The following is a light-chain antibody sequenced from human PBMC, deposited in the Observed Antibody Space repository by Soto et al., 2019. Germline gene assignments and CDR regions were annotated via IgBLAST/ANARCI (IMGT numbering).Light chain of an antibody. CDR3: QQSYRTPPYT. CDR2: AAS. V-gene: IGKV1-39*01. Sequence: DIQMTQSPSSLSASVGDRVTITCRASQSISSYLNWYHQKPGKAPKLLIYAASSLQSGVPSRFSGSGSRTDFTLTISNLQPEDSATYYCQQSYRTPPYTFGQGTKLEIK. CDR1: QSISSY. J-gene: IGKJ2*01.